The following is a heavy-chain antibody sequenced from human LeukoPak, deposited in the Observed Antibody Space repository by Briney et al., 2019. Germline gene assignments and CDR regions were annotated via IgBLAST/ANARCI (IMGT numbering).Heavy chain of an antibody. Sequence: GASVKVSCKASGGTSSSFAISWVRQAPGQGLEWMGRIIPIFGTANYAQKFQGRVTITADKSTSTAYMELSSLRSEDTAVYYCARDVDTAMVEVYYYMDVWGKGTTVTVSS. V-gene: IGHV1-69*06. J-gene: IGHJ6*03. CDR1: GGTSSSFA. CDR2: IIPIFGTA. CDR3: ARDVDTAMVEVYYYMDV. D-gene: IGHD5-18*01.